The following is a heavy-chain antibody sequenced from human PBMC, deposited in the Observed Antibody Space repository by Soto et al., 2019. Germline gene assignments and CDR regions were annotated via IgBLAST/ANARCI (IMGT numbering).Heavy chain of an antibody. CDR1: GFTFRSYA. Sequence: EVQLLQSGGGLVQPGGSLRLSCAASGFTFRSYAMSWVRQPPGKGLEWVAAINGGGGSTYYADSVKGRFTISRDNSQNMLYLQMNSLRAEDTAVYYWANCYVDSSRRNWFDPWGQGTLVTASS. D-gene: IGHD3-9*01. CDR2: INGGGGST. J-gene: IGHJ5*02. CDR3: ANCYVDSSRRNWFDP. V-gene: IGHV3-23*01.